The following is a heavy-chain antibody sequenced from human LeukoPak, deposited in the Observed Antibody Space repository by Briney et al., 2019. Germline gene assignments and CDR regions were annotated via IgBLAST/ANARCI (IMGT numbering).Heavy chain of an antibody. CDR3: ARQEYCSGGSCYTWFDP. D-gene: IGHD2-15*01. CDR2: IYSGGST. Sequence: TGGSLRLSCAASGFTVSSNYMSWVRQAPGKGLEWVSVIYSGGSTYYADSVKGRFTISRDNSKNTLYLQMNSLRAEDTAVYYCARQEYCSGGSCYTWFDPWGQGTLVTVSS. J-gene: IGHJ5*02. V-gene: IGHV3-53*01. CDR1: GFTVSSNY.